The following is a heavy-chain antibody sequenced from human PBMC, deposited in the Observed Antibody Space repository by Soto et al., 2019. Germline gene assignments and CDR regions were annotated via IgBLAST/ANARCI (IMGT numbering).Heavy chain of an antibody. J-gene: IGHJ5*02. V-gene: IGHV1-18*01. D-gene: IGHD4-17*01. CDR3: ARGGSQSGDYGDSFDH. Sequence: QVQLVQSGAEVKKPGASVKDSCKASGYTFTSYGISWVRQAPGQGLEWMGWISAYSGNTNYAQKLQGRVTMTTDTSRSTDYMELRRLSSDDTAVYSCARGGSQSGDYGDSFDHWGQGTLVTVSS. CDR1: GYTFTSYG. CDR2: ISAYSGNT.